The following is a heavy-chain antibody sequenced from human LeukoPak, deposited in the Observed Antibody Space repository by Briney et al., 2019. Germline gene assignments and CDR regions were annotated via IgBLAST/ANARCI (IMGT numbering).Heavy chain of an antibody. CDR1: GYTFTTYG. CDR3: ARRGSVDTPISNREWWY. J-gene: IGHJ4*02. Sequence: ASVNVSCLASGYTFTTYGISGLRPAPGQGLEGMGWISTYNGDTNYAQKLQGRVTLTKDTSTSTVYMELRSLRSDDTAVYYCARRGSVDTPISNREWWYWGQGTLVTVSS. CDR2: ISTYNGDT. D-gene: IGHD5-18*01. V-gene: IGHV1-18*01.